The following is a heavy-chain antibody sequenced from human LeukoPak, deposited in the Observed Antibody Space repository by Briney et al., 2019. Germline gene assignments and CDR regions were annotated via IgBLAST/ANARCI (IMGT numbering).Heavy chain of an antibody. CDR1: GFTFSDYY. V-gene: IGHV3-11*05. D-gene: IGHD4-11*01. J-gene: IGHJ4*02. Sequence: GGSLRLSCAASGFTFSDYYMTSIRPAPGKGLEWVSDISTSSTNTKYADSVKGRFTIYRGNAKNSLYLQMNSLRDEDTAVYYCAREHYYNNRVQDYWGQGTLVTVSS. CDR3: AREHYYNNRVQDY. CDR2: ISTSSTNT.